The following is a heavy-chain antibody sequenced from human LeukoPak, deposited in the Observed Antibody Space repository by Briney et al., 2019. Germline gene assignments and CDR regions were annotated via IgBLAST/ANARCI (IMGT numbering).Heavy chain of an antibody. CDR3: AKSQTAGWELDAVDI. CDR1: GFSFSSFA. D-gene: IGHD1-26*01. CDR2: IQYDGSNK. Sequence: GGSLRLSRAASGFSFSSFAMHWVRQAPGKGLEWVAFIQYDGSNKNYADSVKGRFTISRDNSKNTLYVQMNGLRAEDTAVYYCAKSQTAGWELDAVDIWGQGTMVTVSS. V-gene: IGHV3-30*02. J-gene: IGHJ3*02.